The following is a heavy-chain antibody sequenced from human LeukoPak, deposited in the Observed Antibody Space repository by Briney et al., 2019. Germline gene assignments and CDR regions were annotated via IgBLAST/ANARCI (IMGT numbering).Heavy chain of an antibody. V-gene: IGHV3-21*04. CDR2: ISSSSSYI. CDR1: GFTFSSYS. D-gene: IGHD6-13*01. CDR3: TKAPGAAAAGMCVDY. J-gene: IGHJ4*02. Sequence: PGGSLRLSCAASGFTFSSYSMNWVRQAPGKGLEWVSSISSSSSYIYYADSVKGRFTISRDNAKNSLYLQMNSLRAEDTALYYCTKAPGAAAAGMCVDYWGQGTLVTVSS.